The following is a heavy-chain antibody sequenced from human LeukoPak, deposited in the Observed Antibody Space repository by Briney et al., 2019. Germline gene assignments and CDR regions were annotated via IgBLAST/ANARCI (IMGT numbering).Heavy chain of an antibody. V-gene: IGHV4-38-2*01. CDR2: IYHSGST. J-gene: IGHJ5*02. CDR3: ARQRRAIFGSGKWFDP. CDR1: GYSISSGYY. D-gene: IGHD3-3*01. Sequence: SETLSLTCAVSGYSISSGYYWGWIRQPPGKGLEWIGSIYHSGSTYYNPSLKSRVTISVGTSKNQFSLKLSSVTAADTAVYYCARQRRAIFGSGKWFDPWGQGTPVTVSS.